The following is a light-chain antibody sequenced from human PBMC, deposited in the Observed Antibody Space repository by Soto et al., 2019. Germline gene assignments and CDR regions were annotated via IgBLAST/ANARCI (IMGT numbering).Light chain of an antibody. CDR2: DAS. V-gene: IGKV3-11*01. CDR3: QQRGA. Sequence: ETVMTQSPGTLSLSPGERATLSCRASQSVSNNYLAWYQQKPGQAPRLLIYDASNRATGIPARFSGSGSGTDFTLTISSLEPEDFAVYYCQQRGAFGQGTRLEI. J-gene: IGKJ5*01. CDR1: QSVSNNY.